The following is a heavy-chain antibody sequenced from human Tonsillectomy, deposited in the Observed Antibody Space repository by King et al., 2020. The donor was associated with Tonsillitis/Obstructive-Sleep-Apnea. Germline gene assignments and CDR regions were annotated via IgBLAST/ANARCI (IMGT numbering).Heavy chain of an antibody. D-gene: IGHD3-3*01. CDR3: ARESYYDLWVGGGDYYYYYMDV. CDR2: IFSNDEK. CDR1: GFSLSNVRMG. Sequence: TLKESGPVLVKPTETLTLTCTVSGFSLSNVRMGVSWIRQPPGKALEWLAHIFSNDEKSYSTSLKSRLTISKDTSKSQVVLTMTNMDPVDTATYYCARESYYDLWVGGGDYYYYYMDVWGKGTTVTVSS. V-gene: IGHV2-26*01. J-gene: IGHJ6*03.